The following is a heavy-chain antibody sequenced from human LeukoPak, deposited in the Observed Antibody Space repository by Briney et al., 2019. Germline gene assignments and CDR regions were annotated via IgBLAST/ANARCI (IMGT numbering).Heavy chain of an antibody. CDR3: AADSRQLQPHDAFDI. J-gene: IGHJ3*02. D-gene: IGHD1-1*01. V-gene: IGHV1-18*01. CDR2: ISAYNGNT. CDR1: GYTFTSYG. Sequence: GASVKVSCKASGYTFTSYGISWVRQAPGQGLEWMGWISAYNGNTNYAQKLQGRVTMTTDTSTSTAYMELRSLRSEDTAVYYCAADSRQLQPHDAFDIWGQGTMVTVSS.